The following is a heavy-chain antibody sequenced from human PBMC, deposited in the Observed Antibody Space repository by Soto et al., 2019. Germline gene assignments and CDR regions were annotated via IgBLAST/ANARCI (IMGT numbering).Heavy chain of an antibody. CDR3: ARACISNSFYDSFDY. V-gene: IGHV4-4*07. CDR2: IYTSGST. Sequence: PSETLSLTSTVSGGSISSYYWSWIRQPAGKGLEWIGRIYTSGSTNYNPSLKSRVTMSVDTSKNQFSLKLSSVTAADTAGYYCARACISNSFYDSFDYWGPGTLVTVSS. CDR1: GGSISSYY. D-gene: IGHD2-2*01. J-gene: IGHJ4*01.